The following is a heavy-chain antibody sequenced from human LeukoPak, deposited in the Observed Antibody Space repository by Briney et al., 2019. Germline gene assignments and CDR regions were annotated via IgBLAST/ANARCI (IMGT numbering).Heavy chain of an antibody. Sequence: SETLSLTCTVSGGSVSSESYHWSWIRQPPGKGLEWIGYIYYSGSTNYNPSLKSRVTISVDTSKNQFSLKLSSVTAADTAVYYCARHSYDLWFGELLNTFDYWGQGTLVTVSS. D-gene: IGHD3-10*01. CDR2: IYYSGST. J-gene: IGHJ4*02. CDR1: GGSVSSESYH. V-gene: IGHV4-61*01. CDR3: ARHSYDLWFGELLNTFDY.